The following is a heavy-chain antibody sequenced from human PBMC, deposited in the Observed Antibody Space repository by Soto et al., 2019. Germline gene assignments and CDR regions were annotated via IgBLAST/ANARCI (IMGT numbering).Heavy chain of an antibody. CDR3: ARDLGFGLSDY. D-gene: IGHD3-10*01. CDR1: GYTFTSYA. J-gene: IGHJ4*02. Sequence: QVQLVQSGAEVKKPGASVKVSCKASGYTFTSYAMHWVRQAPGQRLEWMGWINAGNGNTKYSQKFQGRVTITRDTSASTAYMELSGLRSEDTAVYSCARDLGFGLSDYCGQGTLVNVSS. CDR2: INAGNGNT. V-gene: IGHV1-3*01.